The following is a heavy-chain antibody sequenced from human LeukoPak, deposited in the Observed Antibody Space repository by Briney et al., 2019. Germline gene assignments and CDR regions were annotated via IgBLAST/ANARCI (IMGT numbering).Heavy chain of an antibody. CDR3: ARGVITMVRGATYSDY. V-gene: IGHV4-4*07. J-gene: IGHJ4*02. CDR1: GGSISSYY. CDR2: IYTSGST. D-gene: IGHD3-10*01. Sequence: SETLSLTCTVSGGSISSYYWSWIRQPAGKGLEWIGRIYTSGSTNYNPSLKSRVTMSVDTSKNQFSLKLSSVTAADTAVYYCARGVITMVRGATYSDYWGQGTLVTVSS.